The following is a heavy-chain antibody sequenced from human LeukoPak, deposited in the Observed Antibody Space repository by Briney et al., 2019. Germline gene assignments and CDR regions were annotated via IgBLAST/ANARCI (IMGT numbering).Heavy chain of an antibody. V-gene: IGHV4-4*07. CDR1: GGSISSYY. D-gene: IGHD3-3*01. CDR2: IHTGGST. Sequence: SETLSLTCTVSGGSISSYYWSWIRQPAGKGLEWFGRIHTGGSTNYNPSLKSRVTMSVETSKKQFSLKLSSVTAADTAVYYCARFTIFGVVVDGFDIWGQGTMVTVSS. CDR3: ARFTIFGVVVDGFDI. J-gene: IGHJ3*02.